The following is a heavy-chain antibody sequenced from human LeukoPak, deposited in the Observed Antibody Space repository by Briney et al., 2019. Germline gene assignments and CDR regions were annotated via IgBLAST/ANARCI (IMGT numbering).Heavy chain of an antibody. CDR3: ARDKSGYDVFDY. J-gene: IGHJ4*02. D-gene: IGHD5-12*01. V-gene: IGHV3-7*03. Sequence: GGSLKLSCAASVFVFSSYRIGWVRHAPWKGLEWVANIKQDGSEKYYVDSVKGRFTISRDNAKNSLYLQVNSLKAEDTAVYYCARDKSGYDVFDYWGQGTLVTVSS. CDR2: IKQDGSEK. CDR1: VFVFSSYR.